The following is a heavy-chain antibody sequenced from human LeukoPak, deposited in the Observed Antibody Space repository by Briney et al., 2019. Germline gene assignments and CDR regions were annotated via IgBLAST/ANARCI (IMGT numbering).Heavy chain of an antibody. J-gene: IGHJ4*02. D-gene: IGHD5-24*01. CDR3: ARGYLEMATVFDY. CDR1: GFTFSDYY. V-gene: IGHV3-11*04. Sequence: PGGSLRLSCAASGFTFSDYYMSWIHQAPGKGLEWVSYISSSGSTIYYADSVKGRFTISRDNAKNSLYLQMNSLRAEDTAVYYCARGYLEMATVFDYWGQGTLVTVSS. CDR2: ISSSGSTI.